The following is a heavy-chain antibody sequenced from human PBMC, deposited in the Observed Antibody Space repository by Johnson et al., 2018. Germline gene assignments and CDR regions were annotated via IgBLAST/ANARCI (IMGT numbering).Heavy chain of an antibody. Sequence: VQLVQSGGGLVEPGGSLRLCCAASGFTFSDYYMSWVRQAPGKGLAWVSVIYSGGSTYYADSVKGRFTISRDNANNSLYLQMNSLRDEDTAVYYCAKGRAYSGYERGGLDVWGQGTTVTVSS. V-gene: IGHV3-66*01. CDR2: IYSGGST. CDR1: GFTFSDYY. D-gene: IGHD5-12*01. CDR3: AKGRAYSGYERGGLDV. J-gene: IGHJ6*02.